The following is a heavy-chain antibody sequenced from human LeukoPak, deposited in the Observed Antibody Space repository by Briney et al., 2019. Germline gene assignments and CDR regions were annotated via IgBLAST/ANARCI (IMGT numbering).Heavy chain of an antibody. CDR2: ISGSGGST. D-gene: IGHD5-18*01. V-gene: IGHV3-23*01. Sequence: GGSLRLPCVASGFTFSSYAMSWVRQAPGKGLEWVSGISGSGGSTYYADSVKGRFTISRDNSKNTLYLQMNSLRAEDTAVYYCAKGSTYNYGPDYWGQGTLVTVSS. CDR1: GFTFSSYA. J-gene: IGHJ4*02. CDR3: AKGSTYNYGPDY.